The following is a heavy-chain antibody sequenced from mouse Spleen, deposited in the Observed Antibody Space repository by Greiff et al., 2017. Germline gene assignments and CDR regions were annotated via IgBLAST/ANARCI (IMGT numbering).Heavy chain of an antibody. CDR1: GFNIKDTY. Sequence: EVKLMESGAELVKPGASVKLSCTASGFNIKDTYMHWVKQRPEQGLEWIGRIDPANGNTKYDPKFQGKATITADTSSNTAYLQLSSLTSEDTAVYYCASITTNYFDYWGQGTTLTVSS. J-gene: IGHJ2*01. V-gene: IGHV14-3*02. CDR3: ASITTNYFDY. D-gene: IGHD1-1*01. CDR2: IDPANGNT.